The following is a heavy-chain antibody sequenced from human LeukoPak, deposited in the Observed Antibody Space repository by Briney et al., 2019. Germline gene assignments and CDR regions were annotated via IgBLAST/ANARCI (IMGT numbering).Heavy chain of an antibody. J-gene: IGHJ3*02. CDR1: GFTFSSYA. D-gene: IGHD3-22*01. Sequence: GGSLRLSCAASGFTFSSYAMHWVRQAPGKGLEWVAVISYDGSNKYYADSVKGRFTISRDNSKNTLYLQMNSLRAEDTAVYYCARARPPLYYYDSSGYYGAFDIWGQGTMVTVSS. CDR3: ARARPPLYYYDSSGYYGAFDI. V-gene: IGHV3-30*14. CDR2: ISYDGSNK.